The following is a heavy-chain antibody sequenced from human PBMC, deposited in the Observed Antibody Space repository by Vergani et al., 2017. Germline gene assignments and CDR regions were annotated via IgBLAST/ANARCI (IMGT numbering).Heavy chain of an antibody. V-gene: IGHV3-23*01. Sequence: EVQLLESGGGLVQPGGSLRLSCAASGFTFSSYAMSWVRQAPGKGLEWVSAISGSGGSTYYADSVKGRFTISRDNSKNTLYLQMNSLRAEDTAVYYCAKVRSEHYYYSSGYYYDAFDIWGQGTMVTVSS. CDR1: GFTFSSYA. CDR2: ISGSGGST. CDR3: AKVRSEHYYYSSGYYYDAFDI. D-gene: IGHD3-22*01. J-gene: IGHJ3*02.